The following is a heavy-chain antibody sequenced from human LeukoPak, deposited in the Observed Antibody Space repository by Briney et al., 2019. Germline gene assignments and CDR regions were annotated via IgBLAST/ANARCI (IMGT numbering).Heavy chain of an antibody. J-gene: IGHJ4*02. CDR3: ARGYSSGVPGY. D-gene: IGHD6-19*01. CDR2: IYYSGST. Sequence: SETPSLTCTVSGGSITPYYWSWIRQPPGKGLEWIGYIYYSGSTSYNPSLKSRVTISLDTSKYQFSLKLRSVTAADTAVYYCARGYSSGVPGYWGQGTLVTVSS. V-gene: IGHV4-59*01. CDR1: GGSITPYY.